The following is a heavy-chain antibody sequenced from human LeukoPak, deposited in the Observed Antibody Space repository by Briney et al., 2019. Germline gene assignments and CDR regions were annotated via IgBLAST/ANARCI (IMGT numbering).Heavy chain of an antibody. CDR2: IFPSVVPGESSS. D-gene: IGHD6-19*01. Sequence: HGESLKISCKASGFTFTYHWITWVRHMPGKGLEWMGMIFPSVVPGESSSRYSPSFQGQVTMSVDKSINTAYLQLTSLKASDTAMYYCARHPLSNGAVDFWGQGTLVTVSS. CDR3: ARHPLSNGAVDF. J-gene: IGHJ4*02. CDR1: GFTFTYHW. V-gene: IGHV5-51*01.